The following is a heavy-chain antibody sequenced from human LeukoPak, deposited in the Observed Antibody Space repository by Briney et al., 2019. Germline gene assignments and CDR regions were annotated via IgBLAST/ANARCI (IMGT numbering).Heavy chain of an antibody. V-gene: IGHV3-23*01. D-gene: IGHD7-27*01. CDR2: ISGSGGST. Sequence: GGSLRLSCAASGFTFNTFNMNWVRQAPGKGLEWVSAISGSGGSTYYADSVKGRFTISRDNSKNTLYLQMNSLRAEDTAVYYCAKGGTGEFDYWGQGTLVTVSS. J-gene: IGHJ4*02. CDR1: GFTFNTFN. CDR3: AKGGTGEFDY.